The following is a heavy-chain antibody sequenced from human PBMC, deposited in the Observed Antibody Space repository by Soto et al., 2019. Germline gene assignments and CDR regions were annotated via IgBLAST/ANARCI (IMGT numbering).Heavy chain of an antibody. CDR2: ISYDGSNK. CDR1: GFTFSSYA. J-gene: IGHJ4*02. D-gene: IGHD1-7*01. Sequence: QVQLVESGGGVVQPGRSLRLSCAASGFTFSSYAMHWVRQAPGKGLEWVAVISYDGSNKYYADSVKGRFTISRDNSKNTLYLQMNSLSAEDTAVYYCARERYNGNSPKGWDFDYWGQGTLVTVSS. CDR3: ARERYNGNSPKGWDFDY. V-gene: IGHV3-30-3*01.